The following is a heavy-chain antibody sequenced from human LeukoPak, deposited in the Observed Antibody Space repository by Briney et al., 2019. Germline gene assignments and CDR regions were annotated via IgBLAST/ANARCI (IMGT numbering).Heavy chain of an antibody. CDR1: GYTFTGYY. V-gene: IGHV1-2*06. CDR2: INPNSGGT. D-gene: IGHD3-9*01. J-gene: IGHJ4*02. CDR3: ARDRRNILTGFVY. Sequence: GASMKVSCKASGYTFTGYYMHWVRQAPGQGLEWMGRINPNSGGTNYAQKFQGRVTMTRDTSISTAYMELSRLRSDDTAVYYCARDRRNILTGFVYWGQGTLVTVSS.